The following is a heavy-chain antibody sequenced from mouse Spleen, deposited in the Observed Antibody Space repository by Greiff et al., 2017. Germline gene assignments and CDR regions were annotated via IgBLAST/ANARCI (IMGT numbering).Heavy chain of an antibody. D-gene: IGHD1-1*01. V-gene: IGHV1S22*01. CDR2: IYPGSGST. Sequence: LQQPGSELVRPGASVKLSCKASGYTFTSYWMHWVKQRHGQGLEWIGNIYPGSGSTNYDEKFKSKGTLTVDTSSSTAYMHLSSLTSEDSAVYYCTRDPYYGSSYYFDYWGQGTTLTVSS. CDR3: TRDPYYGSSYYFDY. CDR1: GYTFTSYW. J-gene: IGHJ2*01.